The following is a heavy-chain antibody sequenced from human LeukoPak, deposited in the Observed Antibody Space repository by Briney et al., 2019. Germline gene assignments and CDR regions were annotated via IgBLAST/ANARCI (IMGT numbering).Heavy chain of an antibody. D-gene: IGHD6-13*01. J-gene: IGHJ4*02. V-gene: IGHV4-59*11. CDR3: ARSEDGIAAAFDY. Sequence: PSETLSLTCTVSGGSISSHYWSWIRQPPGKGLEWIGYIYYSGSTNYNPSLKSRVTISVDTSKNQFSLKLSSVTAADTAVYYCARSEDGIAAAFDYWGQGTLVTVSS. CDR1: GGSISSHY. CDR2: IYYSGST.